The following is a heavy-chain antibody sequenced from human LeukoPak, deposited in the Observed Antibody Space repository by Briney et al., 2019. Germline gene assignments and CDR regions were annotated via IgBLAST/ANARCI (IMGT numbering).Heavy chain of an antibody. CDR3: ARVDANWGVVDY. J-gene: IGHJ4*02. D-gene: IGHD7-27*01. V-gene: IGHV5-51*01. CDR1: GYSFPIYW. CDR2: IYPGDSDT. Sequence: GESLKISCKGSGYSFPIYWIAWVRQMPGKGLEWMGIIYPGDSDTRYSPSFQGQITISADKSISTAYLQWSSLKASDTAMYYCARVDANWGVVDYWGQGTLVTVSS.